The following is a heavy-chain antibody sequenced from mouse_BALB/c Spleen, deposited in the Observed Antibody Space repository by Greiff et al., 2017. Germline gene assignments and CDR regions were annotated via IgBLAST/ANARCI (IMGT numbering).Heavy chain of an antibody. D-gene: IGHD3-2*01. CDR2: INPGSGGT. V-gene: IGHV1-54*01. Sequence: QVQLVESGAELVRPGTSVKVSCKASGYAFTNYLIEWVKQRPGQGLEWIGVINPGSGGTNYNEKFKGKATLTADKSSSTAYMQLSSLTSDDSAVYFCATQDSSGFAYWGQGTLVTVSA. J-gene: IGHJ3*01. CDR3: ATQDSSGFAY. CDR1: GYAFTNYL.